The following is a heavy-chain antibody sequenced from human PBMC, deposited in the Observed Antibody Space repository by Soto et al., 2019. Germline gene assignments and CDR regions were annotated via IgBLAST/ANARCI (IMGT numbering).Heavy chain of an antibody. V-gene: IGHV3-73*02. Sequence: EVQLVESGGGLVQPGGSLKLSCAASGFTFSGSAMHWVRQASGKGLEWVGRIRSKANSYATAYAASVKGRFTISRDDSKNTAYLQMNSLKTEDTAVYYCTRLPYSSSPHYYYGMDVWGQGTTVTVSS. D-gene: IGHD6-13*01. CDR2: IRSKANSYAT. CDR1: GFTFSGSA. J-gene: IGHJ6*02. CDR3: TRLPYSSSPHYYYGMDV.